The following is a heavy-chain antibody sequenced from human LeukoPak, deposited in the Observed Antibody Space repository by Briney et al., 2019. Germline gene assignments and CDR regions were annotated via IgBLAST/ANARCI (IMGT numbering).Heavy chain of an antibody. Sequence: GGSLRLSCAASGFTFDDYGMSWVRQAPGKGLEWVSSLNWIGGSTDYADSVKGRFTISRDNAKNSLYLEMNSLRAEDTALYYCARVKDPWDLLFYFDYWGQGTLVTVSS. D-gene: IGHD1-26*01. CDR3: ARVKDPWDLLFYFDY. CDR1: GFTFDDYG. J-gene: IGHJ4*02. V-gene: IGHV3-20*04. CDR2: LNWIGGST.